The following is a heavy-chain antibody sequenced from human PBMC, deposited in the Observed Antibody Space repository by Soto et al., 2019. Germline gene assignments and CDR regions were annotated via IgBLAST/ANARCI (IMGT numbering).Heavy chain of an antibody. Sequence: EGQLVESGGGLVQPGESLRLSCAGSGFTLNSYWMSWVRQAPGKGLEWVAKVQQDGSEKYYVDSVKCRFTISRNNAKNSVYLQLNSLRVEDTAVYYCSRGSLHRSGYEYYYYYYGLDVWGQGTTVTVAS. J-gene: IGHJ6*02. CDR3: SRGSLHRSGYEYYYYYYGLDV. D-gene: IGHD5-12*01. CDR1: GFTLNSYW. CDR2: VQQDGSEK. V-gene: IGHV3-7*03.